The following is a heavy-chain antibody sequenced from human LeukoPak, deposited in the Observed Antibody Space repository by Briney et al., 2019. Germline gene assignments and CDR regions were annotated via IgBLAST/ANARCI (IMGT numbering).Heavy chain of an antibody. D-gene: IGHD4-17*01. Sequence: ASVKASCKASGGTFSSYAISWVRQAPGQGLEWMGGIIPIFGTANYAQKFQGRVTITADKSTSTAYMELSSLRSEDTAVYYCARGHYGDYGAADAFDIWGQGTMVTVSS. J-gene: IGHJ3*02. CDR3: ARGHYGDYGAADAFDI. CDR1: GGTFSSYA. CDR2: IIPIFGTA. V-gene: IGHV1-69*06.